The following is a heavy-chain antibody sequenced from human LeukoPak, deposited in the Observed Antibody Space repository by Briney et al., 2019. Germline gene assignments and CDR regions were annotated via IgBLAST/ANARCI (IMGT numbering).Heavy chain of an antibody. D-gene: IGHD6-13*01. V-gene: IGHV3-30*18. Sequence: GGSLRLSCAASGFTFSTYGVHWVRQAPGKGLEWVAVVSYDGSNKHHADSVKGRFTISRDNSKNTLYLQMNSLRAEDTAVYYCAKPVDRYSSSWPYFDYWGQGTLVTVSS. CDR1: GFTFSTYG. CDR2: VSYDGSNK. J-gene: IGHJ4*02. CDR3: AKPVDRYSSSWPYFDY.